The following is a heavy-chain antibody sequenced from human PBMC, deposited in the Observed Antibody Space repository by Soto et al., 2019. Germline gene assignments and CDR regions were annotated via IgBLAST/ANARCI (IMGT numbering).Heavy chain of an antibody. J-gene: IGHJ6*02. Sequence: PADTLSLTCAVSGGTFSGFYWTWIRQPPGEGLEWIGEINHGGNTNFNPSLRSRLTISLDSSKKHFSLKLTSMTAADEAVYYCSRAERILVTSKGVDVWGRGTTVT. CDR1: GGTFSGFY. D-gene: IGHD2-21*02. V-gene: IGHV4-34*01. CDR3: SRAERILVTSKGVDV. CDR2: INHGGNT.